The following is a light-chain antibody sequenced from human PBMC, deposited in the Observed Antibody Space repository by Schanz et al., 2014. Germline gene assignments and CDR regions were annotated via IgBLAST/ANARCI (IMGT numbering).Light chain of an antibody. Sequence: EIVMTQSPATLSLSPGERATLSCRASQSVSSTLAWYQQKPGQAPRLLMYGVSNRATGIPARFSGSGSGTDFTLTISRLEPEDFAVYYCQQYGSLFGGGTKVEIK. J-gene: IGKJ4*01. CDR1: QSVSST. V-gene: IGKV3-15*01. CDR3: QQYGSL. CDR2: GVS.